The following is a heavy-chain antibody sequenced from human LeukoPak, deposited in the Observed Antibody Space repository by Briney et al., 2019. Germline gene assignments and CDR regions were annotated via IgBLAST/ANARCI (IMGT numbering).Heavy chain of an antibody. CDR3: ARDLTVAVAGTGNWFDP. D-gene: IGHD6-19*01. CDR1: GGSISSSSYY. Sequence: SETLSLTCTVSGGSISSSSYYWGWIRQPPGKGLEWIGSIYYSGSTYYNPSLKSRVTISVDTSKNQFSLKLSSVTAADTAVYYCARDLTVAVAGTGNWFDPWGQGTLVTVSS. J-gene: IGHJ5*02. V-gene: IGHV4-39*07. CDR2: IYYSGST.